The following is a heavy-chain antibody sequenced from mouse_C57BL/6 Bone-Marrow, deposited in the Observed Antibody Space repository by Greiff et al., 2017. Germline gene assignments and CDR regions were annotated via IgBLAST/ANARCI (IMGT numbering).Heavy chain of an antibody. CDR2: INSDGGST. CDR1: EYEFPSHD. J-gene: IGHJ4*01. D-gene: IGHD2-2*01. V-gene: IGHV5-2*03. CDR3: ARQGYYYAMDY. Sequence: EVKLEESGGGLVQPGESLKLSCESNEYEFPSHDMSWVRKTPETRLELVAAINSDGGSTYYPDTMERRFIISRDNTKKTLYLQMSSLRSEDTALYYCARQGYYYAMDYWGQGTSVTVSS.